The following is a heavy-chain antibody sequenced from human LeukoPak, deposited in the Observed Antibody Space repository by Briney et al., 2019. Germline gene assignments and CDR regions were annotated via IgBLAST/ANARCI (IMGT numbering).Heavy chain of an antibody. Sequence: PSQTLSLTCAVSGGSISSGGYSWSWIRQHPGKGLEWIGYIYYSGSTYYNPSLKSRVTISVDTSKNQFSLKLSSVTAADTAVYYCARRPAYYDILTGYYRGRPYFDYWGQGTLVTVSS. D-gene: IGHD3-9*01. J-gene: IGHJ4*02. V-gene: IGHV4-31*11. CDR1: GGSISSGGYS. CDR3: ARRPAYYDILTGYYRGRPYFDY. CDR2: IYYSGST.